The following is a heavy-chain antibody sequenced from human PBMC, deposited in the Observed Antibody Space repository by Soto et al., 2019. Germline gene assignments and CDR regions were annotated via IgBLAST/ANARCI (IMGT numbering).Heavy chain of an antibody. J-gene: IGHJ4*02. CDR2: IYWDDDK. D-gene: IGHD5-12*01. V-gene: IGHV2-5*02. Sequence: QITLKESGTTLVKPTQTLTLTCTFSGFSLSTSGVGVAWIRQPPGKALQWLALIYWDDDKRYSPSLKNRLTITKDTFKTQMVLTMTYMYPVDTGTYYCANRLRDGFIDYWGQGTLVTGSS. CDR3: ANRLRDGFIDY. CDR1: GFSLSTSGVG.